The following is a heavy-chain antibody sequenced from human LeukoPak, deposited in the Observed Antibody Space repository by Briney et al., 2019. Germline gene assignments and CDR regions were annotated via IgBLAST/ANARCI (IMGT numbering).Heavy chain of an antibody. D-gene: IGHD6-6*01. CDR2: SYYSGST. V-gene: IGHV4-59*08. CDR1: GGSISNYH. Sequence: SETLSLTCSVSGGSISNYHWSWIRQPPGKGLEYIGYSYYSGSTDYNPSLKSRVTISVDTSKNQFSLMLTSVTAADSAVYYCARQSISSRRAFDIWGQGTMVTVSS. CDR3: ARQSISSRRAFDI. J-gene: IGHJ3*02.